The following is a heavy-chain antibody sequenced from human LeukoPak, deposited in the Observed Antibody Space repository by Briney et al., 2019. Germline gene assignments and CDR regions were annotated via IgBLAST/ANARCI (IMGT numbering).Heavy chain of an antibody. CDR1: GYSFTSYW. Sequence: GESLNISCKGSGYSFTSYWIGWVRQLPGKGLEWMGIIYPGDSDTRYCPSFQGQVTISADKSISTAYLQWSSLKAADTAMYYCARWSLGLATGFDYWGQETLVTVSS. CDR2: IYPGDSDT. V-gene: IGHV5-51*01. CDR3: ARWSLGLATGFDY. J-gene: IGHJ4*02.